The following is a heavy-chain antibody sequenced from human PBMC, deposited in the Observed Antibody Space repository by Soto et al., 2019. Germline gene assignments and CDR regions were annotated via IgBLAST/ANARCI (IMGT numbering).Heavy chain of an antibody. CDR2: ISTSGTT. Sequence: SETLSLTCTASGASISSYFWTWIRQPAGKGLDWIGRISTSGTTNYNPSLKSRVTMSVDTSKNHFSLNLSSVTAADTAVYYCAGEAGPDTWLEPWGQGTLVTTSS. J-gene: IGHJ5*01. D-gene: IGHD6-19*01. V-gene: IGHV4-4*07. CDR3: AGEAGPDTWLEP. CDR1: GASISSYF.